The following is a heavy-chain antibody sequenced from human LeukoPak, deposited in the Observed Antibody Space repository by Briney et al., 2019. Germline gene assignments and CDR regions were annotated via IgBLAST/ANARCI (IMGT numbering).Heavy chain of an antibody. D-gene: IGHD5-18*01. CDR3: ARVSAGYSYFYSYYYYYIDV. Sequence: GGSLRLSCAASGFTFDDYTMHWVRQAPGKGLEWVSSIKQDGNEIYYVASVEGRFTISRDNAKNSLYLQMSSLRAEDTAVYYCARVSAGYSYFYSYYYYYIDVWGKGTTVSVSS. J-gene: IGHJ6*03. CDR2: IKQDGNEI. V-gene: IGHV3-7*01. CDR1: GFTFDDYT.